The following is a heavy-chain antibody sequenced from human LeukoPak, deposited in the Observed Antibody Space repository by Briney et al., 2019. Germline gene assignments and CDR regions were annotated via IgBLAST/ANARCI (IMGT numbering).Heavy chain of an antibody. Sequence: PGGSLRLSCAASGFTFSSYWMSWVRQAPGKGLEWVANIKQDGSEKYVDSVKGRFTISRDNAKNPLYLQMNSLRAEDTAVYYCASGQWLVLNYWGQGTLVTVSS. CDR2: IKQDGSEK. J-gene: IGHJ4*02. CDR1: GFTFSSYW. CDR3: ASGQWLVLNY. D-gene: IGHD6-19*01. V-gene: IGHV3-7*03.